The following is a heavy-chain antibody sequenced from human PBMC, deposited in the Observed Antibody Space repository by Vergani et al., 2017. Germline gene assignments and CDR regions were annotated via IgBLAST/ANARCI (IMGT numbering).Heavy chain of an antibody. CDR3: ASDLAPYYFEY. J-gene: IGHJ4*02. Sequence: VQLQESGPGLLKPSDTLSLSCNVSGGSISGGDYHWNWIRQSPGKGLEWIGYIYYSGGTVYNPSLTSRVSISVDTSENQLFLRMTSVTAADTAVYYCASDLAPYYFEYWGQGSLVTVSS. V-gene: IGHV4-30-4*01. CDR1: GGSISGGDYH. CDR2: IYYSGGT. D-gene: IGHD3-10*01.